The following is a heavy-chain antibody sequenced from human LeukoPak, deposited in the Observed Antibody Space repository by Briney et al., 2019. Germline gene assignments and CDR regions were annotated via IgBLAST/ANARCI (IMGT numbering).Heavy chain of an antibody. CDR2: INPNSGGT. Sequence: GASVKVSCKASGYTFTGYYMHRVRQAPGQGLEWMGWINPNSGGTNYAQKFQGRVTMTRDTSISTAYMELSRLRSDDTAVYYCARPVYCSGGSCYSWWFDPWGQGTLVTVSS. J-gene: IGHJ5*02. CDR1: GYTFTGYY. CDR3: ARPVYCSGGSCYSWWFDP. V-gene: IGHV1-2*02. D-gene: IGHD2-15*01.